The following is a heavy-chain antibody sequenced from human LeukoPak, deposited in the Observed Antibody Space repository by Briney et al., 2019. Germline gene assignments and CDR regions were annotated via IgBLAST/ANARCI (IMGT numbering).Heavy chain of an antibody. CDR2: IYYSGST. D-gene: IGHD6-19*01. CDR3: APTRGGSGWYVPGSFVN. J-gene: IGHJ4*02. V-gene: IGHV4-39*01. CDR1: GGSISSSSYY. Sequence: KTSETLSLTCTVSGGSISSSSYYWGWIRQPPGKGLEWIGSIYYSGSTYYNPSLKSRVTISVDTSKNQFSLKLSSVTAADTAVYYCAPTRGGSGWYVPGSFVNWGQGTLVTVSS.